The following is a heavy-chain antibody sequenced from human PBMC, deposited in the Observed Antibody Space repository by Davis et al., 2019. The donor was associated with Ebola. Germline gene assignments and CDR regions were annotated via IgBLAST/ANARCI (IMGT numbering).Heavy chain of an antibody. CDR1: GGSFSGYY. Sequence: GSLRLSCAVYGGSFSGYYWSWIRQPPGKGLEWIGEINHSGSTNYNPSLKSRVTISVDTSKNQFSLKLSSVTAADTAVYYCARDRSNYALRVYYYGMDVWGQGTTVTVSS. J-gene: IGHJ6*02. CDR3: ARDRSNYALRVYYYGMDV. CDR2: INHSGST. D-gene: IGHD4-11*01. V-gene: IGHV4-34*01.